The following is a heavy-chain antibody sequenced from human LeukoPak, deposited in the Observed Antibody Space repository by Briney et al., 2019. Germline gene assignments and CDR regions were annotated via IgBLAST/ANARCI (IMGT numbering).Heavy chain of an antibody. CDR2: IYHTGNT. CDR3: ATSGVLYWIQT. V-gene: IGHV4-38-2*01. J-gene: IGHJ5*02. CDR1: GYSLSDGFY. Sequence: SETLSLTCSVSGYSLSDGFYWVWIRQPPGKGLEWIGTIYHTGNTYYNPSLESRITISVDTSKNQFSLKLTSVTATDTAVYYCATSGVLYWIQTWGQGTLVTVSS. D-gene: IGHD2-15*01.